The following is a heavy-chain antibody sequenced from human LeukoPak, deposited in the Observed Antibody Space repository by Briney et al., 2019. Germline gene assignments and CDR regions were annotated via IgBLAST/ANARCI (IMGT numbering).Heavy chain of an antibody. V-gene: IGHV2-5*02. CDR3: DILNVVIPFAG. CDR2: IYWDDDK. Sequence: SGPTLVNPTQTLTLTCTFSGFSLRTAGVGVGWIRQPPGKALEWLAVIYWDDDKPYSPSLKSRLTITKDTSKNQVVLTMTNMDPVDTGTYYCDILNVVIPFAGWGQGSLVTV. J-gene: IGHJ4*02. CDR1: GFSLRTAGVG. D-gene: IGHD3-9*01.